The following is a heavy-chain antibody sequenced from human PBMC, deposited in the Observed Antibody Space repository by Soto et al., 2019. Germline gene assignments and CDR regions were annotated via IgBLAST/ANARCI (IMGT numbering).Heavy chain of an antibody. J-gene: IGHJ6*04. CDR3: ARRRSSSWYTDYYGLDV. D-gene: IGHD6-13*01. CDR1: GYSFTSYW. CDR2: IYPGDSDT. Sequence: GESLKISCRGSGYSFTSYWIGWVRQMPGKGLEWMGIIYPGDSDTRYSPSFQGQVTISADKSISTAYLQWSSLKASDTAMYYCARRRSSSWYTDYYGLDVRGKGTMGTASS. V-gene: IGHV5-51*01.